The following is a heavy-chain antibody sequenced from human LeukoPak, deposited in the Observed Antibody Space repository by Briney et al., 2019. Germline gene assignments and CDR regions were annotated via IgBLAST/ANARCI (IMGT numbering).Heavy chain of an antibody. CDR1: GGSITSSSYY. Sequence: SETLSLTCTVSGGSITSSSYYWGWIRQPPRKGLQWIGSFYYSGSTYYNPSLKSRVTIYVDTSKNQFSLKLSSVTAADTAVYYCARGRRDGYNLEYFDKWGQGTLVTVSS. J-gene: IGHJ4*02. CDR3: ARGRRDGYNLEYFDK. CDR2: FYYSGST. V-gene: IGHV4-39*01. D-gene: IGHD5-24*01.